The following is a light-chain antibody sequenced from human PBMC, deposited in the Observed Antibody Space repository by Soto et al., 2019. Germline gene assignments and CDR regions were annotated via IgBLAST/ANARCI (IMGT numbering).Light chain of an antibody. CDR2: DIN. Sequence: QSVLTQPRSVSGSPGQSVTISCTGTSSDVGTWDYVSWYRQYPGQAPKLILYDINQRPSGVPDRFSGSKSGNTASLTISGLQVEDDADYYCCSYAGLYSRVFGGGTKLTVL. CDR3: CSYAGLYSRV. V-gene: IGLV2-11*01. J-gene: IGLJ3*02. CDR1: SSDVGTWDY.